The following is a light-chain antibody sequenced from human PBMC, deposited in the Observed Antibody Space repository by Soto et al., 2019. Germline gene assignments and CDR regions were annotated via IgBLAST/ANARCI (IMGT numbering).Light chain of an antibody. CDR3: QQYNTFLTWT. J-gene: IGKJ1*01. CDR1: QTISSW. V-gene: IGKV1-5*03. Sequence: DIQMTQSPSTLSGSVGDRVTITCRASQTISSWLAWYQQKPGKAPKLLIYKASTLKSGVPSRFSGSGSGTEFTLTISSLQPEDSATYYCQQYNTFLTWTFGQGTKVDIK. CDR2: KAS.